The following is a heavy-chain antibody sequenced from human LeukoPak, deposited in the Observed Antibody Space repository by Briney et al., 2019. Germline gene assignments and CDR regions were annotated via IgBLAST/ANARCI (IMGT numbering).Heavy chain of an antibody. CDR2: ISYGGGSQ. CDR1: GFTFISYG. D-gene: IGHD3-16*01. V-gene: IGHV3-30*18. J-gene: IGHJ6*02. Sequence: PGRSLRLSCEASGFTFISYGVHWVRQAPGKGLEWVAVISYGGGSQYYADSVKGRFTLSRDNSKNTVYLQLNSLGAEDTAVYFCAKDRRMMSAYYGMDVWGQGTTVTVSS. CDR3: AKDRRMMSAYYGMDV.